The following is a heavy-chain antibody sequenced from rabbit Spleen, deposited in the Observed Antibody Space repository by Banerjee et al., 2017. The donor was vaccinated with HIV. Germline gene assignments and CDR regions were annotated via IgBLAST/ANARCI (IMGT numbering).Heavy chain of an antibody. CDR2: IYTSSGST. J-gene: IGHJ4*01. Sequence: QSLEESGGDLVKPGASLTLTCTASGIDFSIGYWIYWVRQAPGKGLEWIACIYTSSGSTWYASWVNGRFTISKTSSTTVTLQMTSLTAADTATYFCTRENIFGPNLWGQGTLVTVS. CDR1: GIDFSIGYW. D-gene: IGHD5-1*01. V-gene: IGHV1S40*01. CDR3: TRENIFGPNL.